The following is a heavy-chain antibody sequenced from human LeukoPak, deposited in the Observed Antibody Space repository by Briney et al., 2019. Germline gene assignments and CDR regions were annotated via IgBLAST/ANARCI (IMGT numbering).Heavy chain of an antibody. Sequence: GSLRLSCAASGFTFSRSSMNWVRQAPGKGLEWIGEINHSGSTNYNPSLKSRVTISVDTSKNQFSLKLSSVTAADTAVYYCARGPRNYVSHWGKNQGNWFDPWGQGTLVTVSS. CDR3: ARGPRNYVSHWGKNQGNWFDP. D-gene: IGHD1-7*01. CDR1: GFTFSRSS. CDR2: INHSGST. V-gene: IGHV4-34*01. J-gene: IGHJ5*02.